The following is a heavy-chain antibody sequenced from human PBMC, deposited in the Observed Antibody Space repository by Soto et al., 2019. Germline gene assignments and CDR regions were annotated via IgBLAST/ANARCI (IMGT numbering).Heavy chain of an antibody. CDR1: GFTFGDHY. Sequence: PGGSLRLSCAASGFTFGDHYMSWIRQAPGKGLEWVSYISGSGFTIYYGDSVKGRFTISRDNAKNSLYLQMNSLRDEDTAVYYCAREMTTIGPSDYWGQGTLVTVSS. J-gene: IGHJ4*02. CDR2: ISGSGFTI. D-gene: IGHD4-4*01. CDR3: AREMTTIGPSDY. V-gene: IGHV3-11*04.